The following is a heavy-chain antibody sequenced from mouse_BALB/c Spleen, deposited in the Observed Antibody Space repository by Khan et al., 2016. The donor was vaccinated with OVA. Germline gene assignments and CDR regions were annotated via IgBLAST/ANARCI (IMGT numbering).Heavy chain of an antibody. Sequence: QVQLKESGPGLVAPSQNLSLTCTVSGFSLSDYGVSWIRQPPGKGLEWLGVIWGGGSTYYNSDLKSRLSISKDNSKSQVFLKMSSLQSDDTAMFYCARWVWSYYYTFDYWGQGTSVTVSS. V-gene: IGHV2-6-5*01. CDR3: ARWVWSYYYTFDY. CDR2: IWGGGST. CDR1: GFSLSDYG. J-gene: IGHJ4*01. D-gene: IGHD2-3*01.